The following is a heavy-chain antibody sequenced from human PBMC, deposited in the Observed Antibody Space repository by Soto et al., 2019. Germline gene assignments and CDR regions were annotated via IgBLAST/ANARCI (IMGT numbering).Heavy chain of an antibody. CDR2: MFYSGST. D-gene: IGHD3-16*01. V-gene: IGHV4-59*01. J-gene: IGHJ5*02. Sequence: SETLSLTCTVSGGSISSYYWSWIRQPPGKGLEWIGYMFYSGSTNYNPSLKSRVAISVDTSKNQFSLKLSSVTAADTAVYYCARLVYTTSPCDPWGQGTLVTVSS. CDR3: ARLVYTTSPCDP. CDR1: GGSISSYY.